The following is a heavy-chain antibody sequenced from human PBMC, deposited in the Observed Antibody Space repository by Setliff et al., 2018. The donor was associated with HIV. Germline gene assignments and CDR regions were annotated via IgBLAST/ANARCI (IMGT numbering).Heavy chain of an antibody. J-gene: IGHJ6*03. D-gene: IGHD3-10*01. CDR3: ASDSPAARFEELEDHYYYSMDV. V-gene: IGHV1-69*13. CDR2: IIPIFGTA. CDR1: GGPFTSA. Sequence: SVKVSCKASGGPFTSAFNWVRQVPGQGLEWMGGIIPIFGTANYAQNFGGKVTITADQSTTTSYLQLNSLRFEDTAIYYCASDSPAARFEELEDHYYYSMDVWGKGTTVTVSS.